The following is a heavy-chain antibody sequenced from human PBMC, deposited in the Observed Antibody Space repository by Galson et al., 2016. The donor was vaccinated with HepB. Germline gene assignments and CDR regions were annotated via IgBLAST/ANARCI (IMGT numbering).Heavy chain of an antibody. CDR2: ISGSGHNT. V-gene: IGHV3-23*01. CDR1: GFTFSSYA. Sequence: SLRLSCAASGFTFSSYAMSWVRQPPGKGLEWISSISGSGHNTYFRDSVEGRFSSSRDNSKNTLYLQMNGLRAEDTATYYCTRVGPTGYFFDYWGQGALVTASA. D-gene: IGHD3-22*01. CDR3: TRVGPTGYFFDY. J-gene: IGHJ4*02.